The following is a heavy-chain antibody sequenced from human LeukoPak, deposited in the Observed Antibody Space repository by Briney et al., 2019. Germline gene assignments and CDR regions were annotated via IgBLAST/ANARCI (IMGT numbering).Heavy chain of an antibody. V-gene: IGHV1-8*01. CDR1: GYTFTSYD. D-gene: IGHD3-22*01. CDR2: MNPNNGNT. Sequence: ASVKVSCKASGYTFTSYDINWVRQATGQGLEWMGWMNPNNGNTGYAQKFQGRVTMTRDTSISTAYMELSSLRSEDTAVYYCARVAYYYDSAGLYLNYFYGMDVWGQGTTVAVSS. J-gene: IGHJ6*02. CDR3: ARVAYYYDSAGLYLNYFYGMDV.